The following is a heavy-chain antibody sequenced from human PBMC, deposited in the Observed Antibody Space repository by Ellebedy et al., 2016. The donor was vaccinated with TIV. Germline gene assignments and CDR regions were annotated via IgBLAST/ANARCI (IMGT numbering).Heavy chain of an antibody. D-gene: IGHD3-22*01. Sequence: ASVKVSCKASGGTFSSYAISWVRQAPGQGLEWMGGIIPIFGTANYAQKFQGRVTITADESTSTAYMELSRLRSDDTAVYYCAREPYYDSSGYRDYWGQGTLVTVSS. J-gene: IGHJ4*02. CDR3: AREPYYDSSGYRDY. CDR2: IIPIFGTA. V-gene: IGHV1-69*13. CDR1: GGTFSSYA.